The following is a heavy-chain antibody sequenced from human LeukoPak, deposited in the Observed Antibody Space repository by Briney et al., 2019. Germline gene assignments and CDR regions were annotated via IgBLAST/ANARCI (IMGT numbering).Heavy chain of an antibody. CDR3: ARDHAEYSSSTTGYYYMDV. V-gene: IGHV3-48*01. D-gene: IGHD6-6*01. CDR1: GFTFSSYG. Sequence: GGSLRLSCAASGFTFSSYGMSWVRQAPGKGLEWVSYISSSSTTIHYADSVKGRFTISRDNAKNSVYLQMNSLRAEDTAVYYCARDHAEYSSSTTGYYYMDVWGKGTTVTVSS. CDR2: ISSSSTTI. J-gene: IGHJ6*03.